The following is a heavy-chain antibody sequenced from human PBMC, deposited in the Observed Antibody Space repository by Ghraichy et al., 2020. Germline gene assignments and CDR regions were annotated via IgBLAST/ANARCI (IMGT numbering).Heavy chain of an antibody. V-gene: IGHV3-30*04. CDR2: ISHDEKNK. CDR3: ARDGSYYGSGSPGAFDF. J-gene: IGHJ3*01. D-gene: IGHD3-10*01. CDR1: GFIFTDYA. Sequence: GESLNISCATSGFIFTDYAMQWVRQAPGKGLEWVGVISHDEKNKYYADFVKGRFTISRDISKKTVYLQINSLRPEDTAVYFCARDGSYYGSGSPGAFDFWGQGTMVTVSS.